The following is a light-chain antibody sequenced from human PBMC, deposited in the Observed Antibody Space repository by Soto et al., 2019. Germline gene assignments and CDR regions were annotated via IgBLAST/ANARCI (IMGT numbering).Light chain of an antibody. J-gene: IGLJ1*01. CDR1: SSDVGGYNY. CDR3: CSYTSSTIHV. Sequence: LTQPASVSGSPGQSIAISCTGTSSDVGGYNYVSWYQQHPGKAPKLMIYDVTSRPSGVSDRFSGSKSGTTASLTISGLQAEDEADYYCCSYTSSTIHVFGTGTKVTVL. CDR2: DVT. V-gene: IGLV2-14*03.